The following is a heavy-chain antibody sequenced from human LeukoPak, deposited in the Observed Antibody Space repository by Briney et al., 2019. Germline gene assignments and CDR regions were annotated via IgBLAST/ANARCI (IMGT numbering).Heavy chain of an antibody. V-gene: IGHV3-11*04. D-gene: IGHD5-18*01. Sequence: GGSLRLSCAVSGFTVSGNYMSWIRQAPGKGLEWVSYISSSGSTIYYADSVKGRFTISRDNAKNSLYLQMNSLRAEDTAVYYCARSRWIQLWGFDYWGQGTLVTVSS. J-gene: IGHJ4*02. CDR3: ARSRWIQLWGFDY. CDR2: ISSSGSTI. CDR1: GFTVSGNY.